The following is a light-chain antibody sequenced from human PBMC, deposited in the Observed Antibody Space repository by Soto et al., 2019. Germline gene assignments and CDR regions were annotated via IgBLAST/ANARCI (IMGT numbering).Light chain of an antibody. CDR1: HPININ. CDR2: AAT. V-gene: IGKV1-16*01. CDR3: QQANSFPLT. J-gene: IGKJ4*01. Sequence: DIQMTQSPSSLSASVGDRVTITCRASHPININLVWFQQKPGKAPKSLIYAATNLQSGVPSRFSGSGGGTDFSLTISSLQPEDFATYYCQQANSFPLTFGGGTKVEIK.